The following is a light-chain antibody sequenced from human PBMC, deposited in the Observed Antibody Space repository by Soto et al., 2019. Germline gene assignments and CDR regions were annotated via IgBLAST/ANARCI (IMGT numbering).Light chain of an antibody. CDR2: SAS. V-gene: IGKV3D-15*01. CDR3: QQYHNCHIT. Sequence: EIVMTQSPSTLSVSPGETASLSCRASQSLTSDLAWYQQKPGQAPRLLIYSASTRATGIPARFSGSVSGTEFTPTISSLQSEDVADYFCQQYHNCHITFGGGTRVEIK. J-gene: IGKJ4*01. CDR1: QSLTSD.